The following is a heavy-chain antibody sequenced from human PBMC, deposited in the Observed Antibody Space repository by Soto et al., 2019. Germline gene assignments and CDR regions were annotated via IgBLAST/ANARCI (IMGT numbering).Heavy chain of an antibody. V-gene: IGHV1-46*01. Sequence: ASVKVSCKASGYTFTSYYMHWVRQAPGQGLEWMGIINPSGGSTSYAQKFQGRVTMTRDTSTSTVYMELSSLRSEDTAVYYCARVLQVVPATAEAFDYWGQGTLVTVS. D-gene: IGHD2-2*01. J-gene: IGHJ4*02. CDR1: GYTFTSYY. CDR3: ARVLQVVPATAEAFDY. CDR2: INPSGGST.